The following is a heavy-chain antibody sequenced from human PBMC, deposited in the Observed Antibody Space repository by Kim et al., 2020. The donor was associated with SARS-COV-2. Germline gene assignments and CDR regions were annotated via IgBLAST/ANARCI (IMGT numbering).Heavy chain of an antibody. Sequence: GGSLRLSCAASGFTFSSYWMSWVRQAPGKGLEWVANIKQDGSEKYYVDSVKGRFTISRDNAKNSLYLQMNSLRAEDTAVYYCARDEWKAGSYYNTYYYYGMDVWGQGTTVTVSS. V-gene: IGHV3-7*03. D-gene: IGHD3-10*01. J-gene: IGHJ6*02. CDR1: GFTFSSYW. CDR2: IKQDGSEK. CDR3: ARDEWKAGSYYNTYYYYGMDV.